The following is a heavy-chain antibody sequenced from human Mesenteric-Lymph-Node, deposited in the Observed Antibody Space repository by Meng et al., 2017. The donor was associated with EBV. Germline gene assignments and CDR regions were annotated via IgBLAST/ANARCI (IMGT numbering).Heavy chain of an antibody. D-gene: IGHD6-13*01. V-gene: IGHV1-18*01. CDR1: DYSFISNG. CDR2: ISAQNGNT. J-gene: IGHJ4*02. Sequence: QVQLLQSGAGVKKPGASVKVSCKASDYSFISNGISWVRQAPGQGLEWMGWISAQNGNTNYAQKFEGRVTMTTDTSTSTTFMELRNLRPDDTAVYYCARWYSSTWYGGTDYWGQGSLVTVSS. CDR3: ARWYSSTWYGGTDY.